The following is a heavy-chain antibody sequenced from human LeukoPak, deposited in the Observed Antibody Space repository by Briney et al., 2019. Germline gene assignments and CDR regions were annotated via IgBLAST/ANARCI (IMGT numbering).Heavy chain of an antibody. V-gene: IGHV4-39*01. CDR3: VRHVQSPSFDP. D-gene: IGHD4-11*01. Sequence: SETLSLTCIVSGGSITINGYYWARVRQPPGKGLEWIGSIYYNGNTYYNPSLKSRVTISAVTSTNHFSLRLTSVTAADTAVYFCVRHVQSPSFDPWGQGTLVTVSS. CDR1: GGSITINGYY. J-gene: IGHJ5*02. CDR2: IYYNGNT.